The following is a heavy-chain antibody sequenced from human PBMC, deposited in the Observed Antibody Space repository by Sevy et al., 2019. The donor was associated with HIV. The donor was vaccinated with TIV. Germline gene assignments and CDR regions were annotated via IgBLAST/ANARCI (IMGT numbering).Heavy chain of an antibody. CDR2: ISSGGST. CDR3: ASLGYSSSPYFDY. Sequence: GGSLRLSCAASGFTVSSNYMSWVRQAPGKGLEWVSVISSGGSTYYAYSVKGRFTISRDNSKNTLYLQMNSLRAEDTAVYYCASLGYSSSPYFDYWGQGTLVTVSS. V-gene: IGHV3-66*01. D-gene: IGHD6-6*01. J-gene: IGHJ4*02. CDR1: GFTVSSNY.